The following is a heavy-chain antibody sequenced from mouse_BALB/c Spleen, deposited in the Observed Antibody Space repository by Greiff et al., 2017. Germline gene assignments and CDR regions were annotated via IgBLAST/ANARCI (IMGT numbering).Heavy chain of an antibody. CDR3: TRWDGNYAMDY. Sequence: VQLQQSGTVLSRPGASVKMSCKASGYSFTSYWMHWVKQRPGQGLEWIGAIYPGNSDTSYNQKFKGKAKLTAVTSASTAYMELSSLTNEDSAVYYCTRWDGNYAMDYWGQGTSVTVSS. V-gene: IGHV1-5*01. CDR1: GYSFTSYW. D-gene: IGHD2-1*01. CDR2: IYPGNSDT. J-gene: IGHJ4*01.